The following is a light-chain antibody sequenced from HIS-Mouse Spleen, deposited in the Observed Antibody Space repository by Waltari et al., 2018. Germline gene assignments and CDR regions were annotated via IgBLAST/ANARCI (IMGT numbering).Light chain of an antibody. V-gene: IGLV5-45*03. J-gene: IGLJ3*02. CDR3: MIWHSSAWV. CDR1: SGLNVGTYR. CDR2: YKSDSAK. Sequence: QAVLTQPSSLSASPGASASLTCTLRSGLNVGTYRIYWYQQQPGSPPQYLLRYKSDSAKQQGSGVPSRFSGSKDASANAGILLISGLQSEDEADYYCMIWHSSAWVFGGGTKLTVL.